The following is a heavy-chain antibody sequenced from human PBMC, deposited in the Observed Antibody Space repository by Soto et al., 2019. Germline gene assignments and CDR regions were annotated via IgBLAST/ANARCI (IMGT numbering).Heavy chain of an antibody. CDR2: ISDSGGTS. CDR3: AKRPRALLTFDY. V-gene: IGHV3-23*01. Sequence: GGSLILSCAAAGFTFSSYAMSWVRQAPGKGLEWVSSISDSGGTSYYADSVKGRFAISRDNSKNTLYLQMNSLRAEDTAIYYCAKRPRALLTFDYWGQGTLVTVSS. D-gene: IGHD1-26*01. J-gene: IGHJ4*02. CDR1: GFTFSSYA.